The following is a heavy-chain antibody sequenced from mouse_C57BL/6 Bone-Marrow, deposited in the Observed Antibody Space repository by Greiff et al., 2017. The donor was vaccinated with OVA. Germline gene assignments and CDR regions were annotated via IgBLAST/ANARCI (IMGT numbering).Heavy chain of an antibody. CDR2: INPGSGGT. CDR3: ASRYSTVVARDFDY. CDR1: GYAFTNYL. Sequence: QVHVKQSGAELVRPGTSVKVSCKASGYAFTNYLIEWVKQRPGQGLEWIGVINPGSGGTNYNEKFKGKATLTAAKASSTAYMQLSSLTSEDSAVYFCASRYSTVVARDFDYWGQGTTLTVSS. V-gene: IGHV1-54*01. J-gene: IGHJ2*01. D-gene: IGHD1-1*01.